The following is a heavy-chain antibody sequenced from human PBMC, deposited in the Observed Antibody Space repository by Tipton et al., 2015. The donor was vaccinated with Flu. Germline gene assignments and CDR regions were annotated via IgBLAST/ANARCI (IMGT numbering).Heavy chain of an antibody. D-gene: IGHD3-10*01. V-gene: IGHV4-59*01. Sequence: TLSLTCTVSGGSISPYYWSWIRQPPGRGPEWIGYIYYSGSTNYNPSLRSRVTISVDTSKNQFSLRLNSVSAADTPVYYCARDTMVRGTIGPWGQGTLVTVSS. CDR3: ARDTMVRGTIGP. CDR2: IYYSGST. CDR1: GGSISPYY. J-gene: IGHJ5*02.